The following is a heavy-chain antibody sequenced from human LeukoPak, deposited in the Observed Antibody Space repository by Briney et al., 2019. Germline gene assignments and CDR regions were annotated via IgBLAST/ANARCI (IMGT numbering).Heavy chain of an antibody. Sequence: SETLSLTCTVSGDSISSYYWTWIRQPPGKGLEWIGYIYYSGSTNYNPSLKSRVTISLDTSNNQFSLKLSSVTAADSAVYFCARGPSGSYIRHSDFWGRGTLVTVSS. CDR3: ARGPSGSYIRHSDF. J-gene: IGHJ2*01. D-gene: IGHD1-26*01. CDR1: GDSISSYY. V-gene: IGHV4-59*01. CDR2: IYYSGST.